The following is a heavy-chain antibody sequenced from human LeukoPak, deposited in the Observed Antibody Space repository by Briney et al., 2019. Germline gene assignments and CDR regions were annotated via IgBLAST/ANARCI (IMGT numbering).Heavy chain of an antibody. V-gene: IGHV4-30-4*01. CDR2: IYYSGST. D-gene: IGHD6-19*01. CDR3: ARSYTTGWYFDF. Sequence: SETLSLTCTVSGGSISSGDYYWSWIRQPPGKGLEWIGYIYYSGSTYYNPSLKSRVTISVDTSKNQFSLELSSVTAADTAVYYCARSYTTGWYFDFWGQGTLVTVSS. J-gene: IGHJ4*02. CDR1: GGSISSGDYY.